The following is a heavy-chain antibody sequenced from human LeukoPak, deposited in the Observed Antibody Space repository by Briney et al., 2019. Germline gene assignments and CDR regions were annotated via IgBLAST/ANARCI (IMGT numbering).Heavy chain of an antibody. J-gene: IGHJ5*01. CDR3: ARGVATTDS. CDR2: IFHGGST. V-gene: IGHV4-38-2*01. CDR1: GYSISSGYY. Sequence: SETLSLTCAVSGYSISSGYYWAWIRQPPGKGLEWIGSIFHGGSTYYNPSLKSRVTISIDTSKNQFSLKLTSVTAADTAVYYCARGVATTDSWGQGTLVTVSS. D-gene: IGHD5-12*01.